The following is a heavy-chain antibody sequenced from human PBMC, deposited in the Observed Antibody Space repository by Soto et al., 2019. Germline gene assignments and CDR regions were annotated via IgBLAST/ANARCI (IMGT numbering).Heavy chain of an antibody. D-gene: IGHD2-15*01. CDR2: IAHDGSNA. Sequence: QVQLVESGGGVVQPGGSLRLSCAASGFTFRNHAMHWVRQAPGKGLECLAVIAHDGSNAFYRDSVKGRFTVSRDNSKKTLYLYLKSLGSEDTGVYYCARGDREDILVVVGARPGEYGTDIWGQGTTVIVSS. CDR1: GFTFRNHA. V-gene: IGHV3-30-3*01. J-gene: IGHJ6*02. CDR3: ARGDREDILVVVGARPGEYGTDI.